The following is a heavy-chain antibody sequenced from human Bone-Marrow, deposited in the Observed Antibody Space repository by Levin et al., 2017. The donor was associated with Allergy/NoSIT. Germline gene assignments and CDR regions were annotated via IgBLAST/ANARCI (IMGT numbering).Heavy chain of an antibody. Sequence: GESLKISCAASGFTFDSYAMSWVRQAPGKGPEWVSGITGSGGGTFYADSVKGRFTISRDNSKNTLDLQMSSLRVEDTAVYYCAKDLDESYYDLWSGYFRFDNWGQGTLVTVSS. V-gene: IGHV3-23*01. CDR2: ITGSGGGT. D-gene: IGHD3-3*01. CDR3: AKDLDESYYDLWSGYFRFDN. J-gene: IGHJ4*02. CDR1: GFTFDSYA.